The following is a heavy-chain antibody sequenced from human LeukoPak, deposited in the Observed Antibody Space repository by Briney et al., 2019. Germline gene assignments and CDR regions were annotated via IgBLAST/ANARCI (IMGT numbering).Heavy chain of an antibody. J-gene: IGHJ4*02. CDR1: GDSISRSTYY. D-gene: IGHD3-22*01. V-gene: IGHV4-39*01. CDR2: LYYSGSI. CDR3: ARHGPPMSPIDY. Sequence: PSETLSLTCTVSGDSISRSTYYWGWIRQPPGRGLEWIRALYYSGSIYYNPSLKSRVTISVDTPKNQFSLKLNSVTAADTAVYYCARHGPPMSPIDYWGQGTLVSVSS.